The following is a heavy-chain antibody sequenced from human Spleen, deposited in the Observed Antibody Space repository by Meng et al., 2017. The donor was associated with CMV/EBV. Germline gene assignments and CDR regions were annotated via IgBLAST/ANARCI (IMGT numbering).Heavy chain of an antibody. J-gene: IGHJ1*01. Sequence: GFTFSRSDINWVRQAPGKGLEWVSSITRSSTYIHYADSVKGRFTISRDNAKNSVYLEMNSLRAEDTAVYYCARDDTSPGENFQHWGQGTLVTVSS. CDR1: GFTFSRSD. V-gene: IGHV3-21*06. D-gene: IGHD6-6*01. CDR3: ARDDTSPGENFQH. CDR2: ITRSSTYI.